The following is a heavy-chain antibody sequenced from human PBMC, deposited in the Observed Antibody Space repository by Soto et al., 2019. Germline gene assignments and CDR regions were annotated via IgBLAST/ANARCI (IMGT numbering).Heavy chain of an antibody. CDR1: GFTFSSYA. Sequence: EVQLLESGGGLVQPGGSLRLSCAASGFTFSSYAMSWVRQAPGKGLEWVSAISGSGGSTYYADSVKGRFTISRDNYKNTLYLQMNSLRAEDKAVYYCAHMQNYYGSGSYYLRDYGMDVWGQGTTVTVSS. D-gene: IGHD3-10*01. CDR3: AHMQNYYGSGSYYLRDYGMDV. J-gene: IGHJ6*02. V-gene: IGHV3-23*01. CDR2: ISGSGGST.